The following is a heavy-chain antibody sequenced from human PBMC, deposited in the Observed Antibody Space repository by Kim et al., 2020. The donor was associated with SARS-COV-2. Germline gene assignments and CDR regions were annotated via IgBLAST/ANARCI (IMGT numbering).Heavy chain of an antibody. CDR3: ARGKAFDP. CDR1: GFTVNTHY. Sequence: WGSLRLSCAASGFTVNTHYMSWVRQAPGKGLEWVSIIYSGDNTSYADSVKGRFTISRDNSKNTLFLQMNSLRTEDTALYFCARGKAFDPWGQGTLVTVSS. V-gene: IGHV3-53*01. J-gene: IGHJ5*02. CDR2: IYSGDNT.